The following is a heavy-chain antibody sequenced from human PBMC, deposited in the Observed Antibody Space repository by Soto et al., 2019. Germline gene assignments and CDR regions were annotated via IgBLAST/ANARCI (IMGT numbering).Heavy chain of an antibody. CDR1: GVSISSYF. V-gene: IGHV4-59*01. Sequence: SETLSLTCSVAGVSISSYFWSWIRQAPGRGLEWIGYTYHRGSTNYSPSLKGRAAIPLDTSENQFSLKVNSVTAADTGVYNCARIGGYHGPLDSWGQGTPVTVSS. CDR3: ARIGGYHGPLDS. J-gene: IGHJ4*02. CDR2: TYHRGST. D-gene: IGHD6-25*01.